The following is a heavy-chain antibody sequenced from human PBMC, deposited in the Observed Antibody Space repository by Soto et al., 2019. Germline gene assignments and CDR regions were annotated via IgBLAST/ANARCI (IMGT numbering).Heavy chain of an antibody. J-gene: IGHJ4*02. V-gene: IGHV4-31*03. D-gene: IGHD2-2*01. CDR2: IYHSGRT. Sequence: SETLSLTCTVSGDSLTNGTYYWTWIRRHPGKGLEWIGYIYHSGRTNYNPSLKSRISMSVDTSENQFSLKLSSVTAADTAVYFCAREDRPGISYFDLWGQATLVTVSS. CDR1: GDSLTNGTYY. CDR3: AREDRPGISYFDL.